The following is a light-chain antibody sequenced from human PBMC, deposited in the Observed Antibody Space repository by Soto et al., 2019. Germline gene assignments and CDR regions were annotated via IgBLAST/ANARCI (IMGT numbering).Light chain of an antibody. V-gene: IGKV3-11*01. Sequence: IVLTQSPATLSLSPGERATLSCRASQSVSSYLAWYQQKPGQAPRLLIYDASNRATGIPARFSGSGSGTDFTLTISSLEPEDFAIYYCQQRRSWPRITFGQGTRLEIK. J-gene: IGKJ5*01. CDR2: DAS. CDR1: QSVSSY. CDR3: QQRRSWPRIT.